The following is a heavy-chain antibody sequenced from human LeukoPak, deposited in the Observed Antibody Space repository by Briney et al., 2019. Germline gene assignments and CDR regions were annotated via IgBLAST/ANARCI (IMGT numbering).Heavy chain of an antibody. CDR3: ATEMELGLISDGFDY. CDR2: IGLGGTT. D-gene: IGHD1-7*01. CDR1: GLVFNNYE. Sequence: GGSLRLSCAASGLVFNNYELHWVRQTPGKGLKWISYIGLGGTTLYADSVRGRFTISRDNARNSWSLQMNSLRVEDTAIYYCATEMELGLISDGFDYWGQGSPVTVSS. J-gene: IGHJ4*02. V-gene: IGHV3-48*03.